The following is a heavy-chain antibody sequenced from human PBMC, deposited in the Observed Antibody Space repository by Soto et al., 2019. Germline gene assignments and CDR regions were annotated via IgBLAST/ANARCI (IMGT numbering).Heavy chain of an antibody. Sequence: EVQLLESGGGLVQPGGSLRLSCAGSGFTFINYAMNWVRQATGKGLEWVSTISGGGDAPFFADSVRGRFTISRDNSKNTLTLQMNNLGVDDTAVYFCARKVPGSTSRPDYWYFDLWGRGTLVTVSS. D-gene: IGHD3-10*01. J-gene: IGHJ2*01. CDR2: ISGGGDAP. CDR1: GFTFINYA. V-gene: IGHV3-23*01. CDR3: ARKVPGSTSRPDYWYFDL.